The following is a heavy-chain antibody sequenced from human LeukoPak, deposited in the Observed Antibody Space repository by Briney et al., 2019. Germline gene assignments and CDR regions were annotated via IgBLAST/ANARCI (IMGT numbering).Heavy chain of an antibody. CDR1: GGTFSSYA. Sequence: VASVKVSCKAPGGTFSSYAISWVRQAPGQGLEWMGGIIPIFGTANYAQKFQGRVTITADESTSTAYMELSSLRSEDTAVYYCAATWGAYCGGDCYPHAFDIWGQGTMVTVSS. V-gene: IGHV1-69*13. CDR3: AATWGAYCGGDCYPHAFDI. J-gene: IGHJ3*02. CDR2: IIPIFGTA. D-gene: IGHD2-21*02.